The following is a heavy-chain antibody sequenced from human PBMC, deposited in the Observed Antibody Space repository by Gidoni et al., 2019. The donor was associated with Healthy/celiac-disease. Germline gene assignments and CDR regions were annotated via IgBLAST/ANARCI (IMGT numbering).Heavy chain of an antibody. CDR2: ISYDGSNK. D-gene: IGHD6-19*01. V-gene: IGHV3-30*18. Sequence: QVQLVESGGGVVQPGRSLRLPCAASAFPFISYGMHWVRQAPGKGLEWVAVISYDGSNKYYADSVKGRFTISRDNSKNTLYLQMNSLRAEDTAVYYCAKDVGAVAGTSMNDAFDIWGQGTMVTVSS. CDR3: AKDVGAVAGTSMNDAFDI. J-gene: IGHJ3*02. CDR1: AFPFISYG.